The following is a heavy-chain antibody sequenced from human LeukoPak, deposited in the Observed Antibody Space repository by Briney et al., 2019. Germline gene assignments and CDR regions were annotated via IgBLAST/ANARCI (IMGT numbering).Heavy chain of an antibody. CDR3: ARESETSGWYDY. J-gene: IGHJ4*02. V-gene: IGHV3-43*02. CDR1: GFIFDNYA. D-gene: IGHD6-19*01. Sequence: GGPLRLSCAAPGFIFDNYAIHWVRQAPGKGLGWVSLISGDGGSTFYADSVRGRFTISRDNTRKSLSLQMSSLRSEDTALYYCARESETSGWYDYWGQGTLVTVSS. CDR2: ISGDGGST.